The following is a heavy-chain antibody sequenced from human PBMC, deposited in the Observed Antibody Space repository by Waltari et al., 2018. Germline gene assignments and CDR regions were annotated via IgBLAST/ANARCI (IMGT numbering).Heavy chain of an antibody. D-gene: IGHD2-15*01. CDR3: ARIRWVVAATYAFDI. CDR2: ILSNDEK. Sequence: QDTLTVSGPVLVIPTETLKPTCTVSGHPLSHARLDVSWIRQPRGKALAWLAHILSNDEKSYSTSLKSRLTISKDASKSHVFPTMTSLEPVDTATVYCARIRWVVAATYAFDIWGQGTMVTVSS. J-gene: IGHJ3*02. V-gene: IGHV2-26*01. CDR1: GHPLSHARLD.